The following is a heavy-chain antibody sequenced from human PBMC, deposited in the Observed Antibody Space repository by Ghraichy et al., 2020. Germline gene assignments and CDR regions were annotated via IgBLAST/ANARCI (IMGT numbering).Heavy chain of an antibody. V-gene: IGHV4-34*01. J-gene: IGHJ4*02. CDR1: GGSFSGYY. CDR2: INHSGST. D-gene: IGHD6-13*01. Sequence: SETLSLTCAVYGGSFSGYYWSWIRQPPGKGLEWIGEINHSGSTNYNPSLKSRVTISVDTSKNQFSLKLSSVTAADTAVYYCARRVLAAAWWAYYFDYWGQGTLVTVSS. CDR3: ARRVLAAAWWAYYFDY.